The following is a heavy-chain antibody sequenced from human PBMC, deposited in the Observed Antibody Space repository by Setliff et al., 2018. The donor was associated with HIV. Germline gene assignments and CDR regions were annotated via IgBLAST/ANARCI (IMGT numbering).Heavy chain of an antibody. D-gene: IGHD2-2*01. J-gene: IGHJ4*02. CDR2: ARKKVNSYTT. V-gene: IGHV3-72*01. CDR1: GFTFSDHY. Sequence: GGSLRLSCAVSGFTFSDHYMDWVRQAPGKGLEWVARARKKVNSYTTKYAASVKGRFTISRDDSKNSLYLQMNSLKTEDTAVYYCARVAVVVPAAMDFWGQGTLVTVSS. CDR3: ARVAVVVPAAMDF.